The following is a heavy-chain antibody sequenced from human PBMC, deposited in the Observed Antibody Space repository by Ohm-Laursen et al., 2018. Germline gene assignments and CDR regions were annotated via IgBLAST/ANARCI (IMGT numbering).Heavy chain of an antibody. J-gene: IGHJ4*02. Sequence: ASVKASCKASGYTFTSYDINWVRQATEQGLEWMGWMNPNSGNTGYAQKFQGRVTMTRNTSISTAYMELRSLRSEDTAVYYCARTWMEVRTLSYWGQGTLVTVSS. CDR2: MNPNSGNT. CDR1: GYTFTSYD. CDR3: ARTWMEVRTLSY. V-gene: IGHV1-8*01. D-gene: IGHD5-12*01.